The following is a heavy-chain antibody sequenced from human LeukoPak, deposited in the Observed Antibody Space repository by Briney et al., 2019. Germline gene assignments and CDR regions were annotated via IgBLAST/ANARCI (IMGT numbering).Heavy chain of an antibody. J-gene: IGHJ4*02. CDR2: ISYDGSNK. CDR3: AKGRGTAVTSAANY. CDR1: GFTFSSYA. Sequence: PGESLRLSCAASGFTFSSYAMHWVRQAPGKGLEWVAVISYDGSNKYYADSVKGRFTISRDNSKNTLYLQMNSLRAEDTAVYYCAKGRGTAVTSAANYWGQGTLVTVSS. V-gene: IGHV3-30-3*01. D-gene: IGHD4-17*01.